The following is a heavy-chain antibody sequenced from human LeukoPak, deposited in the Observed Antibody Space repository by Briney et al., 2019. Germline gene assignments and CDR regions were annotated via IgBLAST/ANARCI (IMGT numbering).Heavy chain of an antibody. D-gene: IGHD2-15*01. Sequence: SETLSLTCTVSGGSISSSSYYWGWIRQPPGKGLEWIGSIYYSGSTYYNPSLKSRVTMSIDTPKNQFSLKLTSVTAADTAVYYCARNEGYCSGGTCYYWNFDLWGRGTLVTVSS. CDR2: IYYSGST. J-gene: IGHJ2*01. CDR3: ARNEGYCSGGTCYYWNFDL. CDR1: GGSISSSSYY. V-gene: IGHV4-39*07.